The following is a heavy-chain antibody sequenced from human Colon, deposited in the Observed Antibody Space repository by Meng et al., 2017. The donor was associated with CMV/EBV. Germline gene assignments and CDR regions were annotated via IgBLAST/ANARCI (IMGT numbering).Heavy chain of an antibody. D-gene: IGHD1-1*01. CDR2: ISGSTGYT. J-gene: IGHJ4*02. V-gene: IGHV1-18*01. CDR3: ARGRPNWSGALDY. Sequence: QCQLGQSWAEVKGPGASVLVSCRSSGYTFTSYGINWVRQAPGQGLEWMGWISGSTGYTNRAQKFQGRVTMTTDTSTSTAYLALTSLTSNDTAVYYCARGRPNWSGALDYWGQGTLVTVSS. CDR1: GYTFTSYG.